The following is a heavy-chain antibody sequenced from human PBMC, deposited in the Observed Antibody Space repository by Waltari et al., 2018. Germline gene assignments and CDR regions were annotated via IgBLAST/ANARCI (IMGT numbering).Heavy chain of an antibody. D-gene: IGHD2-2*02. Sequence: QVQLVQSGAEVKKPGSSVKVSCKASGGTFSSYAIRWVRQAPGHGLEWMGGIIPIFGTANYAQKFKGRVTITADESTSTAYMELSSLRSEDTAVYYCASAYCSSTSCYTWYYYYYYGMDVWGQGTTVTVSS. CDR2: IIPIFGTA. CDR3: ASAYCSSTSCYTWYYYYYYGMDV. V-gene: IGHV1-69*01. CDR1: GGTFSSYA. J-gene: IGHJ6*02.